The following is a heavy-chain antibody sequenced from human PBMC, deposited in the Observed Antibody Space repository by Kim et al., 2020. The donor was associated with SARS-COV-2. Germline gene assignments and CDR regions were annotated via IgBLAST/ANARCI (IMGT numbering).Heavy chain of an antibody. CDR3: ARGGEGLRQWLVYYFDY. CDR1: GYTFTSYA. Sequence: ASVKVSCKASGYTFTSYAMHWVRQAPGQRLEWMGWINAGNGNTKYSQKFQGRVTITRDTSASTAYMELSSLRSEDTAVYYCARGGEGLRQWLVYYFDYWGQGTLVTVSS. V-gene: IGHV1-3*01. D-gene: IGHD6-19*01. J-gene: IGHJ4*02. CDR2: INAGNGNT.